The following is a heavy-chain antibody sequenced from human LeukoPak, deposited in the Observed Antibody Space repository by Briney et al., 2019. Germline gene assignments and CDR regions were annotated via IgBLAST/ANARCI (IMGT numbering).Heavy chain of an antibody. V-gene: IGHV4-59*01. CDR1: GGSINDYY. CDR3: ARTDVQVWL. Sequence: PSETLSLTCTVSGGSINDYYWSWIRQPPGKGLEWIGYIYFSGSTNYSPSLKSRVTMSIDTSKRYFSLRLTSVAASDTAICYCARTDVQVWLWGQGTLVTVSS. J-gene: IGHJ4*02. D-gene: IGHD5-12*01. CDR2: IYFSGST.